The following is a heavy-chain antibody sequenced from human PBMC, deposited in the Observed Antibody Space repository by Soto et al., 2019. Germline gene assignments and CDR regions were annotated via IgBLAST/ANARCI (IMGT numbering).Heavy chain of an antibody. Sequence: QVQLVESGGGWVKPGGSLRLSCAASGFTFSDYYLSWIRQAPGKGLEWVSYISSSGSTIYYADSVKGRFTISRDNAKNSLYLQMNSLRAEDTAVYYCARDNSKYCSGGSCYSIAYMDVWGKGTTVTVSS. CDR2: ISSSGSTI. CDR3: ARDNSKYCSGGSCYSIAYMDV. V-gene: IGHV3-11*01. J-gene: IGHJ6*03. D-gene: IGHD2-15*01. CDR1: GFTFSDYY.